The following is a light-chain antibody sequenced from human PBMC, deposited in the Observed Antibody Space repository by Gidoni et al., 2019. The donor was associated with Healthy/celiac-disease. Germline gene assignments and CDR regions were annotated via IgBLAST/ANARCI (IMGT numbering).Light chain of an antibody. CDR1: QSVSSSY. CDR3: QQYGSSIT. Sequence: DIVLTQSPGTLSWSPGERATLSCRASQSVSSSYLAWYQQKPGQAPRLLIYGASSRSTGSPDRFSGSGSGTDFTLTISSLEPEDFAVYYCQQYGSSITFGQGTRLEIK. J-gene: IGKJ5*01. V-gene: IGKV3-20*01. CDR2: GAS.